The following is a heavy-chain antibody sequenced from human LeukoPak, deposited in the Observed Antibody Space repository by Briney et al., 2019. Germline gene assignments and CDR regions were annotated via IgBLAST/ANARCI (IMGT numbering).Heavy chain of an antibody. CDR3: AKARYQLLSLYGMDV. J-gene: IGHJ6*02. D-gene: IGHD2-2*01. Sequence: PGRSLRLSCAASGFTFSSYGMHWVRQAPGKGLEWVSGISWNSGSIGYADSVKGRFTISRDNAKNSLYLQMNSLRAEDTALYYCAKARYQLLSLYGMDVWGQGTTVTVSS. V-gene: IGHV3-9*01. CDR2: ISWNSGSI. CDR1: GFTFSSYG.